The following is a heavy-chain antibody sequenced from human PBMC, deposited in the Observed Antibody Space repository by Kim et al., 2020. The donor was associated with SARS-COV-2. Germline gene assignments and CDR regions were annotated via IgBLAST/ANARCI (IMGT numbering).Heavy chain of an antibody. V-gene: IGHV1-69*01. J-gene: IGHJ4*02. Sequence: AGKFQGRVTITADESTSTAYMELSSLRSEDTAVYYCARDRSSGKYSDFDYWGQGTLVTVSS. CDR3: ARDRSSGKYSDFDY. D-gene: IGHD1-26*01.